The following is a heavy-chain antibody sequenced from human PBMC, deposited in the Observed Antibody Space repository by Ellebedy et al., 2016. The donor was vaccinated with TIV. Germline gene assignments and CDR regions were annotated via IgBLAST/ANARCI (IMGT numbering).Heavy chain of an antibody. CDR3: ARVGTAMVMNWFDP. V-gene: IGHV4-4*02. CDR1: GGSISSSNW. J-gene: IGHJ5*02. Sequence: SETLSLTXAVSGGSISSSNWWSWVRQPPGKGLEWIGEIYHSGSTNYNPSLKSRVTISVDKSKNQFSLKLSSMTAADTAVYYCARVGTAMVMNWFDPWGQGTLVTVSS. D-gene: IGHD5-18*01. CDR2: IYHSGST.